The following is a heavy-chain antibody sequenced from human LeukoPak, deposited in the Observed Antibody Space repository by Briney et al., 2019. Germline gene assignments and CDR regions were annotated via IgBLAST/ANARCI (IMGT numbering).Heavy chain of an antibody. J-gene: IGHJ5*02. CDR3: AGPTDELRLDL. CDR1: GFTFNNYS. V-gene: IGHV3-7*03. Sequence: PGGSLRLSCAASGFTFNNYSMNWVRQAPGKGLEWVANISPNGRATKYADSLKGRFTISRDHAKNSVFLHMNSLTAEDTAVYYCAGPTDELRLDLWGQGTLVTVSS. D-gene: IGHD3-10*01. CDR2: ISPNGRAT.